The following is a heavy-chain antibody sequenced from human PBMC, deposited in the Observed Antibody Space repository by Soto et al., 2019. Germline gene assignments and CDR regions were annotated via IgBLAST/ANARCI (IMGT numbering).Heavy chain of an antibody. V-gene: IGHV4-4*02. J-gene: IGHJ6*02. Sequence: PAETLSLTCAVSGGSISISVWWILGREPPVKGREWIGEIYDSASTNYNRYIKSRVHLSVDKSPNKSSLRLRSLTAADTAVYYCARDFRGMSKAASSEYYYYGMDVWGQGTTVTVSS. CDR2: IYDSAST. CDR1: GGSISISVW. CDR3: ARDFRGMSKAASSEYYYYGMDV. D-gene: IGHD6-6*01.